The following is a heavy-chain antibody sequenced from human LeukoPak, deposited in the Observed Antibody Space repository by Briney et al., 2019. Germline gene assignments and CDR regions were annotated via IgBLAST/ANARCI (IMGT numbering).Heavy chain of an antibody. Sequence: GGSLRLSCAASGFTFSSYSMNWVRQAPGKGLEWVSSISGSCSYIYYADSVKGRFTISRDNAKNSLYLQMNSLRAEDTAVYYCARVTEAPYYFDYWGQGTLVTVSS. V-gene: IGHV3-21*01. CDR2: ISGSCSYI. CDR1: GFTFSSYS. J-gene: IGHJ4*02. CDR3: ARVTEAPYYFDY.